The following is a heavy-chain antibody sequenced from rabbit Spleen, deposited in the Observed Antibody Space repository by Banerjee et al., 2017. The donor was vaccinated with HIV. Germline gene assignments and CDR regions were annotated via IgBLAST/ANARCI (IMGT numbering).Heavy chain of an antibody. Sequence: QSLEESGGDLVKPGASLTLTCTASGVSFSSSSYMCWVRQAPGKGLEWIACIHTGSSAFTYFASWAKGRFTISKASSTTVTLQMTSLTAADTATYFCARDTSSSFSSYGMDLWGPGTLVTVS. J-gene: IGHJ6*01. CDR2: IHTGSSAFT. V-gene: IGHV1S40*01. D-gene: IGHD1-1*01. CDR3: ARDTSSSFSSYGMDL. CDR1: GVSFSSSSY.